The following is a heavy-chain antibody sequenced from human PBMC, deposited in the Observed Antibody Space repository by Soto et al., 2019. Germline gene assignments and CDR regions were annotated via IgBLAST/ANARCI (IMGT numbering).Heavy chain of an antibody. CDR1: GFTFDDYA. CDR2: ISWNSGSI. D-gene: IGHD3-10*01. CDR3: AKDRVSGSYYAPPTGD. J-gene: IGHJ4*02. V-gene: IGHV3-9*01. Sequence: EVQLVESGGGLVQPGRSLRLSCAASGFTFDDYAMHWVRQAPGKGLEWVSGISWNSGSIGYADSVKGRFTISRDNAKNSLYLQMNSLRAEDTALYYCAKDRVSGSYYAPPTGDWGQGTLVTVSS.